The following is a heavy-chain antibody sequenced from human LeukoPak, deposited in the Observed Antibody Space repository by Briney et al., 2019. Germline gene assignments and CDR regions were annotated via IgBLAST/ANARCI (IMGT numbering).Heavy chain of an antibody. J-gene: IGHJ4*02. CDR2: IYSDGSTT. D-gene: IGHD1-1*01. CDR3: ARGNWNPDF. V-gene: IGHV3-74*01. Sequence: GGSLRLSCAASGFTFSSYWMHWVRQAPGKGLAWVSRIYSDGSTTNYADSVKGRFTISRDNAKNTVYLQMNSLRAEGTAVYYCARGNWNPDFWGQGTLVTVSS. CDR1: GFTFSSYW.